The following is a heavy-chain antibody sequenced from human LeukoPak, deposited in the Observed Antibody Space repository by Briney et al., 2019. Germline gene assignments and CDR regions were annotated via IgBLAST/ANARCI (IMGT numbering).Heavy chain of an antibody. J-gene: IGHJ4*02. D-gene: IGHD3-9*01. V-gene: IGHV4-61*02. Sequence: SETPSLTCTVSGGSISSGSYYWSWIRPPAGKGLEWIVCIYTSGSTNYHLSLKSRVTISVDTSKNQFSLKLSSVTGADTAVYYFARAVGSFDWLPLFDYWGQGTLVTVSS. CDR3: ARAVGSFDWLPLFDY. CDR1: GGSISSGSYY. CDR2: IYTSGST.